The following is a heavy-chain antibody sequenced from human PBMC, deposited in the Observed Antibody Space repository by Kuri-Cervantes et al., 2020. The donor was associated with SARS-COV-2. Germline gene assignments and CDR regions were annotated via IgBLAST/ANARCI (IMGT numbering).Heavy chain of an antibody. CDR3: ARITLYGDYFDY. CDR1: GFTFDDYG. D-gene: IGHD4-17*01. J-gene: IGHJ4*02. CDR2: INWNGGST. V-gene: IGHV3-20*04. Sequence: GGSLRLSCAASGFTFDDYGMSWVRQAPGKGLEWVSGINWNGGSTGYADSVKGRFTISRDNAKNSLYLQMNSLRAEGTALYYCARITLYGDYFDYWGQGTLVTVSS.